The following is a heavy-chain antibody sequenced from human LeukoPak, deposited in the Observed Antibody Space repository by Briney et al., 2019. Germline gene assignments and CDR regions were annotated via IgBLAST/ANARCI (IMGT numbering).Heavy chain of an antibody. CDR1: GGSISSGGYS. J-gene: IGHJ5*02. CDR3: ARGVPYYYDSSGYFHNWFDP. D-gene: IGHD3-22*01. V-gene: IGHV4-30-2*01. Sequence: SETLSLTCAVSGGSISSGGYSWSWIRQPPGKGLEWIGYIYHSGSTYYNPSLKRRVTISVDRSKNQFSLKLSSVTAADTAVYYCARGVPYYYDSSGYFHNWFDPWGQGTLVTVSS. CDR2: IYHSGST.